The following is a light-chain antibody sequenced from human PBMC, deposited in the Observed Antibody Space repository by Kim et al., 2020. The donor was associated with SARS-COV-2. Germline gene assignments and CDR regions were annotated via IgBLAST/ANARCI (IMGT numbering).Light chain of an antibody. CDR2: SID. V-gene: IGLV1-47*02. CDR3: AAWDHSLRGYV. CDR1: SSNVGGNY. Sequence: QSVLTQPPSASGTPGQRVTISCSGSSSNVGGNYVYWYYQLPGTAPKYLVYSIDQWPSGVPDRFSGSKSGTSAYLAISGLRSEDEGDYYCAAWDHSLRGYVFGTGTKVTVL. J-gene: IGLJ1*01.